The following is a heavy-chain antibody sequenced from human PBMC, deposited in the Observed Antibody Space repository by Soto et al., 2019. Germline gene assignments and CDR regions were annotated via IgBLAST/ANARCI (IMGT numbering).Heavy chain of an antibody. CDR3: AHSRCGGDCLQSYSSHYYYGMDV. Sequence: QITLKESGPSLVKPTQTLTLTCTFSGFSLSTGGVGVGWIRQPPGKALEWLALIYWDDDKRYSPSMRSRLTVTKDTSKNQVVLTMNNMDPVDTATYYCAHSRCGGDCLQSYSSHYYYGMDVWGQGTTVTVSS. CDR1: GFSLSTGGVG. V-gene: IGHV2-5*02. CDR2: IYWDDDK. D-gene: IGHD2-21*02. J-gene: IGHJ6*02.